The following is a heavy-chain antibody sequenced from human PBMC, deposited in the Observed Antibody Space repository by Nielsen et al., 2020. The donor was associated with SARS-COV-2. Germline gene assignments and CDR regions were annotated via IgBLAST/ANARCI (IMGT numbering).Heavy chain of an antibody. V-gene: IGHV4-59*01. CDR2: IYYSGST. J-gene: IGHJ5*02. D-gene: IGHD6-6*01. CDR1: GGSISSYY. CDR3: AGEVRIAARDWFDP. Sequence: SETLSLTCTVSGGSISSYYWSWIRQPPGKGLEWIGYIYYSGSTNYNPSLKSRVTISVDTSKNQFSLKLSSVTAADTAVYYCAGEVRIAARDWFDPWGQGTLVTVSS.